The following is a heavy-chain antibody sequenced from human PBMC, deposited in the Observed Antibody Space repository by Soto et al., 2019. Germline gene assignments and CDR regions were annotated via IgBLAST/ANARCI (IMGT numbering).Heavy chain of an antibody. V-gene: IGHV1-24*01. CDR2: FDPEDGET. D-gene: IGHD5-18*01. Sequence: GASVKVSRKVSGYTLTELSMHWVRQSPGKGLEWMGGFDPEDGETIYAQKFQGRGTMTEDTSTDTAYMELSSLRSEDTAVYSCATDPSATDLVTLGYGMDVWGQGTTVTVSS. CDR1: GYTLTELS. J-gene: IGHJ6*02. CDR3: ATDPSATDLVTLGYGMDV.